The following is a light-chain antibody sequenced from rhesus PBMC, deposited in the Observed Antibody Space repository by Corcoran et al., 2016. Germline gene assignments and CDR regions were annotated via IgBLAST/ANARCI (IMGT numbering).Light chain of an antibody. Sequence: DIVMTQTPLSLSVTPGEPASISCRSSQSLLHSNGYTYLHWYLQKPGQSPQLLIFLVSTRAPGSPVRFSGSGSGTDFTLKISRVEAEDVGVYYCEQTLQTPLTFGGGTKVEIK. V-gene: IGKV2-78*01. CDR2: LVS. J-gene: IGKJ4*01. CDR3: EQTLQTPLT. CDR1: QSLLHSNGYTY.